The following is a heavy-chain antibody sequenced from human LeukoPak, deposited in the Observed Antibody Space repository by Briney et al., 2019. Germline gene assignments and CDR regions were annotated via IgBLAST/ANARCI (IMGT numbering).Heavy chain of an antibody. V-gene: IGHV4-38-2*02. J-gene: IGHJ4*02. Sequence: SETLSLTCTVSGYSISSGYYWGWIRQPPGKGLEWIGSIYHSGSTYYYPSLKSRVTISVDTSKNQFSLKLSSVTAADTAVYYCARDLAVAGGYWGQGTLVTVSS. CDR1: GYSISSGYY. CDR3: ARDLAVAGGY. D-gene: IGHD6-19*01. CDR2: IYHSGST.